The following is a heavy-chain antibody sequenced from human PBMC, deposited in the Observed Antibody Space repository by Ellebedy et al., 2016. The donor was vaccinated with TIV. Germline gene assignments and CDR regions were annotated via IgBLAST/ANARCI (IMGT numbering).Heavy chain of an antibody. V-gene: IGHV3-23*01. J-gene: IGHJ3*02. D-gene: IGHD3-3*02. CDR2: FGGRSTTT. CDR3: AKISPTHRGAFDI. Sequence: GESLKISXEASGFTFSSYAMSWLRQAPGKGLEWVSVFGGRSTTTYYADSVKGRFTISRDNSTNTLFLQMNSLRGDDTARYYCAKISPTHRGAFDIWGQGTMVTVSS. CDR1: GFTFSSYA.